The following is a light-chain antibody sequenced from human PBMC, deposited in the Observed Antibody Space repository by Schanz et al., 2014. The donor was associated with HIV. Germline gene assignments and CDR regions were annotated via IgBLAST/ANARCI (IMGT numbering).Light chain of an antibody. Sequence: QSALTQPASVAGSPGQSITIACTGTSSDIGGYNFVSWYQQHPGKAPKVVIYGVFDRPSGVSNRFSGSRSGNTASLTIFDLQPEDEADYYCSSYAGFPTFVLFGGGTKLTVL. CDR3: SSYAGFPTFVL. CDR2: GVF. J-gene: IGLJ2*01. V-gene: IGLV2-14*03. CDR1: SSDIGGYNF.